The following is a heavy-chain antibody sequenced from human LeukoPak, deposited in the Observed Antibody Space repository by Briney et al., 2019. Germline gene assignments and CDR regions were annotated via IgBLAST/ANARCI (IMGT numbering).Heavy chain of an antibody. CDR2: MKHDGTKK. Sequence: GGSLRLSCAASGFTFSSYWMTWVRQAPGKGLEWVANMKHDGTKKNYADSVKGRFTISRDNAKNSLYLQMNSLRAEDTAWYYCAKIVGGDEGADYWGQGTLVTVSS. CDR3: AKIVGGDEGADY. J-gene: IGHJ4*02. D-gene: IGHD3-22*01. CDR1: GFTFSSYW. V-gene: IGHV3-7*01.